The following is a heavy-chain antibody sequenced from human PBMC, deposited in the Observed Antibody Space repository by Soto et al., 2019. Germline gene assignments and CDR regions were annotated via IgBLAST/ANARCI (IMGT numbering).Heavy chain of an antibody. D-gene: IGHD4-17*01. CDR3: STLPHYGDPSDGF. CDR2: IYYSGSP. J-gene: IGHJ4*01. V-gene: IGHV4-39*02. Sequence: SETLSLTCTFSGDSIISGKYYWGWIRQPPGKGLEWIGSIYYSGSPYYNSSLKSRVTISVDTSKNHFSLKLTSMTAADTAVYYCSTLPHYGDPSDGFWGHGTRVXVSS. CDR1: GDSIISGKYY.